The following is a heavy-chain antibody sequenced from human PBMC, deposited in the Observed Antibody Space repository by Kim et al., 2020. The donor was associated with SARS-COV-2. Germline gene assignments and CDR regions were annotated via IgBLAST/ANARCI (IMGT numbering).Heavy chain of an antibody. J-gene: IGHJ4*02. D-gene: IGHD5-18*01. CDR2: ISGSGGST. CDR1: RFTFGSCA. V-gene: IGHV3-23*01. CDR3: AKVFAGFSYGKPDY. Sequence: GGSLRLSCVASRFTFGSCAMSWVRQAPGTGLEWVSTISGSGGSTYYADSVKGRFTISRDNSKNTLYLQMNSLRAEDTALYYCAKVFAGFSYGKPDYWGQG.